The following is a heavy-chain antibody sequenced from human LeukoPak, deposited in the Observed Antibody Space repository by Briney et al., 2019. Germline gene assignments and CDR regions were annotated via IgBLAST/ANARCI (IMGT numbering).Heavy chain of an antibody. Sequence: GGSLRLSCAASGFTLSSYAMHWVRQAPGKGLEWVAVISYEGTNKYYADSVKGRFTISRDNSKKTLDLQASSLRPEDTAVYYCASVFYGSGTAPFYYGMDVWGQGTTVTVSS. J-gene: IGHJ6*02. V-gene: IGHV3-30-3*01. CDR1: GFTLSSYA. D-gene: IGHD3-10*01. CDR2: ISYEGTNK. CDR3: ASVFYGSGTAPFYYGMDV.